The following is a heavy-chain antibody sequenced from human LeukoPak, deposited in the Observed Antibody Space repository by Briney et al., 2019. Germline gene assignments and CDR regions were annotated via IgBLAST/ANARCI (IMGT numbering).Heavy chain of an antibody. V-gene: IGHV3-21*01. CDR1: GFTFSSYS. CDR3: ARDPFGSGGLR. J-gene: IGHJ4*02. CDR2: ISSSSSYI. Sequence: GGSLRLSCAASGFTFSSYSMNWVRQAPGKGLEWVSSISSSSSYIYYADSVKGRFTISRDKAKNSLYLQMNSLRAEDTVVYYCARDPFGSGGLRWGQGTLVTVSS. D-gene: IGHD3-3*01.